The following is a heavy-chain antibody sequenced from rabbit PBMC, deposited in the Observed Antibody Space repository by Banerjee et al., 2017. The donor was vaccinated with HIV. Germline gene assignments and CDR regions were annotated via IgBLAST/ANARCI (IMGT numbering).Heavy chain of an antibody. Sequence: QSLEESGGDLVKPEGSLTLTCTASGFTLSDVYYMCWVRQAPGKGLEWIGCIVAGSSGITYYASWAKGRFTISKTSSTTVTLQVTSLTAADTATYFCARAGGFENYFNLWGQGTLVTVS. J-gene: IGHJ4*01. V-gene: IGHV1S40*01. CDR2: IVAGSSGIT. CDR1: GFTLSDVYY. CDR3: ARAGGFENYFNL. D-gene: IGHD1-1*01.